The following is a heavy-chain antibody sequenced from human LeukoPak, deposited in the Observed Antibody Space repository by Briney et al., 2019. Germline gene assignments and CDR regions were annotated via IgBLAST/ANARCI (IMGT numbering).Heavy chain of an antibody. D-gene: IGHD3-10*01. CDR3: AKKSRGSGSYYGDY. J-gene: IGHJ4*02. Sequence: GGSLRLSCAASGFTFDDYGMSWVRQAPGKGLEWVSGINWNGGSTGYADSVKGRFTISRDNSKNTLYLQMNSLRAEDTAVYYCAKKSRGSGSYYGDYWGQGILVTVSS. V-gene: IGHV3-20*04. CDR1: GFTFDDYG. CDR2: INWNGGST.